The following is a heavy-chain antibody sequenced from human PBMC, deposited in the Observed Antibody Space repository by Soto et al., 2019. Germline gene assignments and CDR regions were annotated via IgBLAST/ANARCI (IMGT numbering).Heavy chain of an antibody. V-gene: IGHV3-33*01. J-gene: IGHJ4*02. CDR2: IWYDGSKK. CDR3: ARDPGYSNYDFDY. D-gene: IGHD5-12*01. CDR1: GFTFSSHA. Sequence: QVQLVESGGGVVQPGRSLRLSCVASGFTFSSHAMHWVRQAPGKGLEWVAVIWYDGSKKYYADSVKGRFTVARDDSKKTLYLQMNSLRVDDTAVYYCARDPGYSNYDFDYWGQGTLVTVSP.